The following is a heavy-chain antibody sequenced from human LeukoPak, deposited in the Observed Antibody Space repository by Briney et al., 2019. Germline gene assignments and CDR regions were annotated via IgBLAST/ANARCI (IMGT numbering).Heavy chain of an antibody. D-gene: IGHD3-10*01. CDR3: ARDRGYAFDI. Sequence: GGSLRLSCAASGFNFRDAAMTWVRQAPGKGLEWVSSISSSSSYIYYADSVKGRFTISRDNAKNTLYLQMNSLRAEDTAVYYCARDRGYAFDIWGQGTMVTVSS. CDR1: GFNFRDAA. V-gene: IGHV3-21*01. CDR2: ISSSSSYI. J-gene: IGHJ3*02.